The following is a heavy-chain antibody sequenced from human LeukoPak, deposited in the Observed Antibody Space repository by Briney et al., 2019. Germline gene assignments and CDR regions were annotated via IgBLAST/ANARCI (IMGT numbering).Heavy chain of an antibody. CDR3: AREPSSSPDAFDI. D-gene: IGHD6-13*01. Sequence: ASVKVSCKASGYTFTGYYMHWVRQAPGQGLEWMGWINPNSGGTNYAQKFQGRVTMTRDTSISTAYMELRSLRSDDTAVYYCAREPSSSPDAFDIWGQGTMVTVSS. V-gene: IGHV1-2*02. J-gene: IGHJ3*02. CDR2: INPNSGGT. CDR1: GYTFTGYY.